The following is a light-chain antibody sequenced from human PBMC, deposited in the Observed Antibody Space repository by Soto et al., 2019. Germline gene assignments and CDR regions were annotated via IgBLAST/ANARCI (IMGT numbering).Light chain of an antibody. CDR1: QSISSY. CDR3: QQSYSTPFT. Sequence: DLQMTQSPSSLSASVGDRVTITCRASQSISSYLNWYQQKPGKAPTLLIYAASSLQSGVPSRFSGSGSGTDFTLTINSLQPEDFSTYYCQQSYSTPFTVGPGTKVDIK. J-gene: IGKJ3*01. CDR2: AAS. V-gene: IGKV1-39*01.